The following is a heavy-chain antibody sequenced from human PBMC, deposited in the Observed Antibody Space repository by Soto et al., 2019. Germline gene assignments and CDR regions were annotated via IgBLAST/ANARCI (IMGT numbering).Heavy chain of an antibody. CDR2: IIPIFGTA. CDR1: GGTFSSYA. J-gene: IGHJ3*02. V-gene: IGHV1-69*06. D-gene: IGHD3-22*01. CDR3: ASSRYYDSRGYYYAFDI. Sequence: SVKVSCKASGGTFSSYAISWVRQAPGQGLEWMGGIIPIFGTANYAQKFQGRVTITADKSTSTAYMELSSLRSEDTAVYYCASSRYYDSRGYYYAFDIWGQGTMVTVS.